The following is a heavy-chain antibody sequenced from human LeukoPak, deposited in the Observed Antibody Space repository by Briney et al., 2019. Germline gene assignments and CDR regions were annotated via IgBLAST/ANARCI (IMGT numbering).Heavy chain of an antibody. V-gene: IGHV4-39*01. CDR1: GGSISSSSHY. D-gene: IGHD1-26*01. CDR3: ARPLSEGATQTGFDY. J-gene: IGHJ4*02. CDR2: IDDRGTI. Sequence: SDTLSLTCTVSGGSISSSSHYWGWIRQPPGKGLEWIGSIDDRGTIYYNPSLKSRVTISVDTSKNQFSLKLSSVTAADTAVYYCARPLSEGATQTGFDYWGQGTLVTVSS.